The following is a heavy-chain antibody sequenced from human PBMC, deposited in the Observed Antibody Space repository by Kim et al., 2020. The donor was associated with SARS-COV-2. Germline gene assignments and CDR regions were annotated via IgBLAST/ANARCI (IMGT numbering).Heavy chain of an antibody. D-gene: IGHD3-22*01. CDR3: ARSHYYDSSGYPVDY. CDR2: IIPILGIA. CDR1: GGTFSSYA. Sequence: SVKVSCKASGGTFSSYAISWVRQAPGQGLEWMGRIIPILGIANYAQKFQGRVTITADKSTSTAYMELSSLRSEDTAVYYCARSHYYDSSGYPVDYWGQGTLVTVSS. J-gene: IGHJ4*02. V-gene: IGHV1-69*04.